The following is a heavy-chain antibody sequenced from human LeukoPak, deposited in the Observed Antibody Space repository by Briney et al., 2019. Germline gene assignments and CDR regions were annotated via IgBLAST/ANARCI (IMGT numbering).Heavy chain of an antibody. V-gene: IGHV3-23*01. D-gene: IGHD4-11*01. CDR1: GFTFSSYA. CDR3: AKDDYSNYYFDY. J-gene: IGHJ4*02. Sequence: GGSLRLSCAASGFTFSSYAMSWVRQAPGKGLEWVSAISGSGGSTYYADFVKGRFTISRDNSKNTLYLQMNSLRAEDTAVYYCAKDDYSNYYFDYWGQGTLVTVSS. CDR2: ISGSGGST.